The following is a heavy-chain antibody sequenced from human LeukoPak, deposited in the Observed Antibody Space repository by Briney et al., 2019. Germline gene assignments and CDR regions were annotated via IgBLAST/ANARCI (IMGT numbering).Heavy chain of an antibody. CDR2: IYYSGST. J-gene: IGHJ4*02. V-gene: IGHV4-39*01. CDR1: GGSISSSSYY. Sequence: SETLSLTCTVSGGSISSSSYYWGWIREPPGKGLEWIGSIYYSGSTYYNPSLKSRATISVDTSRNQFSLKLSSVTAADTAVYYCARHSYYYDSSGYYYDYWGQGTLVTVSS. CDR3: ARHSYYYDSSGYYYDY. D-gene: IGHD3-22*01.